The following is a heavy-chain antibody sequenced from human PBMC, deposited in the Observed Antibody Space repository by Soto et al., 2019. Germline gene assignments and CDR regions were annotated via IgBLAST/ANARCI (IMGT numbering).Heavy chain of an antibody. J-gene: IGHJ6*02. CDR2: INHSGST. CDR1: GGSFSGYY. Sequence: SETLSLTCAVYGGSFSGYYWSWIRQPPGKGLEWIGEINHSGSTNYKPSLKSRVTISVDTSKNQFSLKLSSVTAADTAVYNCARPPQMGATTSSTSPVWIYYSGMDVWGQGTTVTVSS. V-gene: IGHV4-34*01. D-gene: IGHD1-26*01. CDR3: ARPPQMGATTSSTSPVWIYYSGMDV.